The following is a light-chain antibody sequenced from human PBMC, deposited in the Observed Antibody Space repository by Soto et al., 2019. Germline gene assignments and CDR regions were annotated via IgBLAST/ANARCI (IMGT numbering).Light chain of an antibody. CDR2: EAS. Sequence: EIVLTQSPATLSLFPGERATLSCRTSQSVSSHLVFYQQKPGQAPRLLIYEASTRAPGIPVRFTGSGSGTDFTLTISSLEPEDFAVYYCQQRSDWWTFGPGAKVEI. V-gene: IGKV3-11*01. J-gene: IGKJ1*01. CDR3: QQRSDWWT. CDR1: QSVSSH.